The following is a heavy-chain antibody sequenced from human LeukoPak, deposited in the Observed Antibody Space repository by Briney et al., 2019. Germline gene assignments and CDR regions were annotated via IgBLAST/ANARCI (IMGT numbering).Heavy chain of an antibody. J-gene: IGHJ4*02. CDR1: GFTFSSYA. CDR2: ISYDGSNK. Sequence: GGSLRLSCAASGFTFSSYAMHWVRQAPGKGLEWVAVISYDGSNKYYADSVKGRFTISRDNSKNTLYLQMNSLRAEDTAVYYCARDMSGPVDYWGQGTLVTVSS. D-gene: IGHD3-3*01. CDR3: ARDMSGPVDY. V-gene: IGHV3-30*04.